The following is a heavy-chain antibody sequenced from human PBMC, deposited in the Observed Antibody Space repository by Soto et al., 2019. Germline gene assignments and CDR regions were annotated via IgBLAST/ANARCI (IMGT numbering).Heavy chain of an antibody. V-gene: IGHV3-23*01. CDR3: ARDGALYCSSTSCPLRFDP. Sequence: GGSLRLSCAASGFTFSYGMSWVRQAPGKGLEWVSAISGSGGSTYYADSVKGRFTISRDNSKNTLYLQMNSLRAEDTAVYYCARDGALYCSSTSCPLRFDPWGQGTLVTVSS. CDR2: ISGSGGST. J-gene: IGHJ5*02. CDR1: GFTFSYG. D-gene: IGHD2-2*01.